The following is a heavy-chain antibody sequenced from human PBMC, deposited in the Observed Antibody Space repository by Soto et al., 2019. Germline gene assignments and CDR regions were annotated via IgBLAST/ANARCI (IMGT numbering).Heavy chain of an antibody. D-gene: IGHD2-15*01. J-gene: IGHJ4*02. Sequence: PGGSLRLSCAASGFTFSSYSMNWVRQAPGKGLEWVSSISSGSSYIYYADSVKGRFTISRDNAKNSLYLQMNSLRAEDTAVYYCARDSYCSGGSCYPGFLDYWGRGTLVTVSS. CDR3: ARDSYCSGGSCYPGFLDY. CDR2: ISSGSSYI. V-gene: IGHV3-21*01. CDR1: GFTFSSYS.